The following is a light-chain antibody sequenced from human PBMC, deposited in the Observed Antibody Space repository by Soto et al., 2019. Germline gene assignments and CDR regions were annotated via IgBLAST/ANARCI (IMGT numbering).Light chain of an antibody. CDR1: RSILGSSGYNY. V-gene: IGKV2-28*01. Sequence: EIVLTQSPLSLPVTPGEPASISCRSSRSILGSSGYNYLNWYLQKPGQSPQLLIYLGSSRASGVHDRFRGSGLGTDFTLTISGVEAGDVGVYFCAQGLAVPFTVGGGTKVEI. J-gene: IGKJ4*01. CDR2: LGS. CDR3: AQGLAVPFT.